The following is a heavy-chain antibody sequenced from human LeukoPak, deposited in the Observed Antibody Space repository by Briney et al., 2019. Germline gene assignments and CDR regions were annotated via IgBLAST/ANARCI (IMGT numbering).Heavy chain of an antibody. V-gene: IGHV3-21*01. D-gene: IGHD3-3*01. CDR1: GLTFSSYS. CDR2: ISSSSSYI. CDR3: ARTRITIFGVVNYGMDV. J-gene: IGHJ6*02. Sequence: GGSLRLSCAASGLTFSSYSMNWVRQAPGKGLEWVSSISSSSSYIYYADSVKGRFTISRDDAKNSLYLQMNSLRAEDTAVYYCARTRITIFGVVNYGMDVWGQGTTVTVSS.